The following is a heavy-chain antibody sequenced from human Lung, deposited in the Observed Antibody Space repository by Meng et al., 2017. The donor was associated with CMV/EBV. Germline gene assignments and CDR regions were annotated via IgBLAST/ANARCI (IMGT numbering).Heavy chain of an antibody. CDR1: GFTFSSYE. V-gene: IGHV3-48*03. J-gene: IGHJ3*02. CDR3: ARYCSSTSCPLGYDAFDI. D-gene: IGHD2-2*01. Sequence: GESLKISCAASGFTFSSYEMNWVRQAPGKGLEWVSYISSSGSTIYYADSVKGRFTISRDNAKNSLYLQMNSLRAEDTAVYYCARYCSSTSCPLGYDAFDIWGQGXMVTVSS. CDR2: ISSSGSTI.